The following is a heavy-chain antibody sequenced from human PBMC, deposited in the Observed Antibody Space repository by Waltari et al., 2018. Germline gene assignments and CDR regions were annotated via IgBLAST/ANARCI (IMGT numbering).Heavy chain of an antibody. Sequence: EVQLVESGGGLVKPGGSLRLSCAASGFTFSSYSMNWVRQAPGQGLEWVSSISSSSSYIYYADSVKGRFTISRDNAKNSLYLQMNSLRAEDTAVYYCARDGFAAAGTPRGAFDIWGQGTMVTVSS. CDR3: ARDGFAAAGTPRGAFDI. V-gene: IGHV3-21*01. CDR2: ISSSSSYI. D-gene: IGHD6-13*01. CDR1: GFTFSSYS. J-gene: IGHJ3*02.